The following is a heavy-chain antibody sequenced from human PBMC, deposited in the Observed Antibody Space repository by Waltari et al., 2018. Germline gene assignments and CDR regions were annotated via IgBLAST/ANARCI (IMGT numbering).Heavy chain of an antibody. CDR1: GGSISRSSYS. V-gene: IGHV4-39*07. CDR3: ARQYSSLVWRVGYYFDY. Sequence: QLQLQESGPGLVKPSETLSLTCTVSGGSISRSSYSWGWIRQPPGKGLGWIGSIYYSGSTYYNPSLKSRVTIAVDTSKNQFSLKLSSVTAADTAVYYCARQYSSLVWRVGYYFDYWGQGTLVTVSS. CDR2: IYYSGST. J-gene: IGHJ4*02. D-gene: IGHD6-19*01.